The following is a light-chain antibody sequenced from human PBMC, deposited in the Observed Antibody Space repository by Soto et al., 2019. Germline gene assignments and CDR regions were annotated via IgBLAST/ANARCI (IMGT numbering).Light chain of an antibody. Sequence: ETVLTQSPCTLSLSPGERATLSCRASESVRTSLAWYQQKPGQAPSLLIYGASKRATGIPARFSGSGSGTDFTLTISSLEPEDFAVYFCQQHNNWPTFGQGTRLEIK. V-gene: IGKV3-11*01. CDR3: QQHNNWPT. CDR2: GAS. J-gene: IGKJ5*01. CDR1: ESVRTS.